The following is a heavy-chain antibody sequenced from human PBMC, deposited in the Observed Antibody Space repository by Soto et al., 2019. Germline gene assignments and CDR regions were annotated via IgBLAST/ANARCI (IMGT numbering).Heavy chain of an antibody. J-gene: IGHJ4*01. D-gene: IGHD6-6*01. CDR3: ARFREPEHSSSISIDY. Sequence: GGSLRLSCAVSGLTVSRTQMSWVRQAPGKGLQWVSVIYSAGSTYYANAVKGRFTISRDISENKIFLELNGLTVDDTAVYYCARFREPEHSSSISIDYCARGTVVTGS. V-gene: IGHV3-53*01. CDR1: GLTVSRTQ. CDR2: IYSAGST.